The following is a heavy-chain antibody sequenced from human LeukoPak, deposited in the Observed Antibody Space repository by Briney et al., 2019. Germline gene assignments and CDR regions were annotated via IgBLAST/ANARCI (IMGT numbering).Heavy chain of an antibody. V-gene: IGHV1-58*02. J-gene: IGHJ4*02. D-gene: IGHD3-22*01. Sequence: SVRVSFAASGFTFTISAMQWVRQARGQRGEWIGWIVVGSGNTNYAQKFQERVTITRDISTSTAYMELSSLRSEDTAVYYCAAAPNYYDSSGYSYWGQGTLVTVSS. CDR1: GFTFTISA. CDR3: AAAPNYYDSSGYSY. CDR2: IVVGSGNT.